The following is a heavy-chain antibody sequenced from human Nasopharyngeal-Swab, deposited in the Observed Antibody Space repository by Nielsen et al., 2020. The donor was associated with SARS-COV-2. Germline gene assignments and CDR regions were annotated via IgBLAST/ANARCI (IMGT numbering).Heavy chain of an antibody. Sequence: GESLKISCAASGFTFTDIWMSWVRQAPGKGLEWIDRIKSKVDGETTDYGAPVKGRFTISRDDSKKILYLQMSSLKSDDTGVYYCTTDLGGYNVDYWGQGVLVTVSA. CDR3: TTDLGGYNVDY. J-gene: IGHJ4*02. CDR2: IKSKVDGETT. CDR1: GFTFTDIW. V-gene: IGHV3-15*01. D-gene: IGHD5-24*01.